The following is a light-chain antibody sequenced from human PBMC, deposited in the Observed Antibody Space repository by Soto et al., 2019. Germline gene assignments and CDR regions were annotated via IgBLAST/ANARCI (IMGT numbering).Light chain of an antibody. CDR3: QQYNDWPPGYT. V-gene: IGKV3-15*01. J-gene: IGKJ2*01. CDR2: GAS. CDR1: QSVSSN. Sequence: EIVMTQSPATLSVSPGERATLHCRASQSVSSNLGWYQHKPGQAPRLLIYGASTRATDIPARFSGSGSGTDFTLTISGLQSEDFAVYYCQQYNDWPPGYTFGQGTKVEIK.